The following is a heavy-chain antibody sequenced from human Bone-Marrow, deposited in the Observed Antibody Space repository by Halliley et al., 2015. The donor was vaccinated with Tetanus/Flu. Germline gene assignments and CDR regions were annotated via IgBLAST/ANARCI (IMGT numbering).Heavy chain of an antibody. Sequence: EWVSTISGNGGTTNYADSVKGRFAISRDNSKNTLYLQMNSLRAEDSAIYYCAKDHPPTAWEFLYWGQGALVTVSS. D-gene: IGHD1-26*01. CDR3: AKDHPPTAWEFLY. J-gene: IGHJ4*02. CDR2: ISGNGGTT. V-gene: IGHV3-23*01.